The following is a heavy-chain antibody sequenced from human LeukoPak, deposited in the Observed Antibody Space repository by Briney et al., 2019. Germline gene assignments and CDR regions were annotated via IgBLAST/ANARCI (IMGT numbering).Heavy chain of an antibody. V-gene: IGHV1-69*13. CDR1: GGTFSSYT. Sequence: SVKVSCKASGGTFSSYTISWVRQAPGQGLEWMGGIIPIFGTANYAQKFQGRVTITADESTSTAYMELSSLRSEDTAVYYCARDSEVGSFYDFWSGYTPGWFDPWRQGTLVTVSS. CDR2: IIPIFGTA. CDR3: ARDSEVGSFYDFWSGYTPGWFDP. J-gene: IGHJ5*02. D-gene: IGHD3-3*01.